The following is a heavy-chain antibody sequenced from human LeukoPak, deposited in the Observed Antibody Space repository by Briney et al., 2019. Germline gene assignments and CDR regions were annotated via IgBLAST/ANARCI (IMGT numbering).Heavy chain of an antibody. CDR2: IYYSGST. J-gene: IGHJ6*02. D-gene: IGHD4-17*01. Sequence: PSETLSLTCTVSGGSISSYYWSWIRQPPGKGLEWIGYIYYSGSTNYNPSLKSRVTISVDTSKNQFSLKLSSVTAADTAVYYCARDPYGVNYYYYGMDVWGQGTTVTVSS. CDR3: ARDPYGVNYYYYGMDV. V-gene: IGHV4-59*01. CDR1: GGSISSYY.